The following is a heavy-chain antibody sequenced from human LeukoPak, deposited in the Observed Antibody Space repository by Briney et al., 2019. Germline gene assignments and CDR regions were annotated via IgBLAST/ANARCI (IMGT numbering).Heavy chain of an antibody. Sequence: SVKVSCKASGGTFSSYAISWVRQAPGQGLEWMGGIIPIFGTANYAQKLQGRVTMTTDTSTSTAYMELRSLRSDDTAVYYCARDHYYDSSGYSSWGRGTLVTVSS. J-gene: IGHJ2*01. CDR2: IIPIFGTA. D-gene: IGHD3-22*01. V-gene: IGHV1-69*05. CDR1: GGTFSSYA. CDR3: ARDHYYDSSGYSS.